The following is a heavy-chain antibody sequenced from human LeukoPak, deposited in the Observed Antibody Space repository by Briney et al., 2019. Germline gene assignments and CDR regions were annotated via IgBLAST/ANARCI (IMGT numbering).Heavy chain of an antibody. CDR3: AQKAPYSPGYSQH. J-gene: IGHJ1*01. CDR2: IYHNSGTT. Sequence: SETLSLTCTVSGGSITSYYWTWIRQPPGKGLEWIGYIYHNSGTTNYNPSLKSRISISVDTSKNQFSLKLSSVTAAHTAVYYCAQKAPYSPGYSQHWGQGTLVTVSS. D-gene: IGHD2-15*01. V-gene: IGHV4-59*01. CDR1: GGSITSYY.